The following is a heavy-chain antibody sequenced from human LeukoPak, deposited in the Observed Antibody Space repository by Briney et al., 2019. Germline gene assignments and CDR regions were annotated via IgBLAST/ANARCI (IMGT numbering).Heavy chain of an antibody. CDR3: ITPLPYSAQ. J-gene: IGHJ4*02. CDR2: IKSKTDGGTI. Sequence: PGGSLRLSCAVSGFTLSNAWMNWVRQAPGKGLEWVGRIKSKTDGGTIDYVESVKGRFTISGDDLKSMMYLQMNSLKTEDTAVYYCITPLPYSAQGGQGTLVTVSS. V-gene: IGHV3-15*07. D-gene: IGHD2-21*01. CDR1: GFTLSNAW.